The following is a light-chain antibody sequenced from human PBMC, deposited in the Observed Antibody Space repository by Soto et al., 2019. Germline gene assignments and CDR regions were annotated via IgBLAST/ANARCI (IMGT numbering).Light chain of an antibody. CDR1: QSVSTW. V-gene: IGKV1-5*01. CDR3: QQFNNYPLT. J-gene: IGKJ4*01. CDR2: DAS. Sequence: DIQMTQSPSTLSASVGDRVTMTVGASQSVSTWLSWYQQKPGEAPKLLIYDASSLESGVPSRFSGSGSGTDFTLTISSLQPEDFATYYCQQFNNYPLTFGGGTKVDIK.